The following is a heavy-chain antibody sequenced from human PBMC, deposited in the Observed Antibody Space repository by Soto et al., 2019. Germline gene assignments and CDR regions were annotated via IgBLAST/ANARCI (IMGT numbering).Heavy chain of an antibody. D-gene: IGHD6-25*01. CDR1: GESFSGYY. V-gene: IGHV4-34*01. J-gene: IGHJ5*02. CDR3: ARGGRYSSAWFDP. CDR2: INHSGST. Sequence: QVQLQQWGAGLLKPSETLSLTCAVYGESFSGYYWSWIRQPPGKGLEWIGEINHSGSTNYNPSLKSRVTISVDTSKNQFSLKLSSVTAADTAVYYCARGGRYSSAWFDPWGQGTLVTVSS.